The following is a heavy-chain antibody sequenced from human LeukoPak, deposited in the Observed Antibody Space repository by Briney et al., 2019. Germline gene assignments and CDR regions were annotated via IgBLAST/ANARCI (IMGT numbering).Heavy chain of an antibody. J-gene: IGHJ2*01. CDR2: ISAYNGNT. CDR1: GYTFTSYG. D-gene: IGHD3-10*01. Sequence: GASVKVSCKASGYTFTSYGISWVRQAPGQGLEWMGWISAYNGNTNYAQKLQGRVTMTTDTSTSTAYMELRSLRSDDTAVYYCARDRALGSGEFDWYFDLWGRGTLVTVSS. V-gene: IGHV1-18*01. CDR3: ARDRALGSGEFDWYFDL.